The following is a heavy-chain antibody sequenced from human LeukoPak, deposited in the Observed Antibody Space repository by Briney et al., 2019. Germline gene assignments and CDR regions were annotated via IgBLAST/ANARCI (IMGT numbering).Heavy chain of an antibody. D-gene: IGHD5-12*01. CDR1: GYTFTRYG. Sequence: ASVKVSCKASGYTFTRYGISWVRQAPGQGLEWMGWISAYNGNTNYAQNLQGRVTMTTDTSTSTAYMELTSLRSDDTAVYYCARVRATKSGKYYYYYAMDVWGQGTTVTVSS. CDR3: ARVRATKSGKYYYYYAMDV. J-gene: IGHJ6*02. CDR2: ISAYNGNT. V-gene: IGHV1-18*01.